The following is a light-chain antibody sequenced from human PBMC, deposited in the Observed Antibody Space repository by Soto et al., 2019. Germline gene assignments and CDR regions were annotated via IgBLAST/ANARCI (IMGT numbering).Light chain of an antibody. CDR3: CSYAGSDILI. CDR2: GVT. Sequence: QSALTQPHSVSGSPGQSVTISCTGTSSDVGGYNYVSWYQRHPGKAPKLIISGVTKRPSGVPDRFSGSKSGNTASLTISGLQAEDEADYDCCSYAGSDILIFGGGTQLTVL. CDR1: SSDVGGYNY. J-gene: IGLJ2*01. V-gene: IGLV2-11*01.